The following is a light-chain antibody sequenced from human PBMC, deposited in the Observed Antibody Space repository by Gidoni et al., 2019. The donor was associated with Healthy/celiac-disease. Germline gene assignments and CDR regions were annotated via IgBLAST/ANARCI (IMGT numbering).Light chain of an antibody. J-gene: IGKJ3*01. V-gene: IGKV1-5*01. CDR2: DAS. Sequence: GDRVTITCRASQSISSWLAWYQQKPGKAPKLLIYDASSLESGVPSRFSGSGSGTEFTLTISSLQPDDFATYYCQQYNSYLFTFGPGTKVDIK. CDR3: QQYNSYLFT. CDR1: QSISSW.